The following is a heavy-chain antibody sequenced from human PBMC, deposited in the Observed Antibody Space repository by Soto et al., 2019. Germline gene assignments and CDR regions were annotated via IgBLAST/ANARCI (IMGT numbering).Heavy chain of an antibody. V-gene: IGHV4-34*01. Sequence: SETLSLTCAVYGGSFSGYYWSWIRQPPGKGLEWIGEINHSGSTNYNPSLKSRVTISVDTSKNQFSLKLSSVTAADTAVYYCARVAPRIAAAFDIWGQGTMVTVS. CDR1: GGSFSGYY. D-gene: IGHD6-13*01. CDR2: INHSGST. CDR3: ARVAPRIAAAFDI. J-gene: IGHJ3*02.